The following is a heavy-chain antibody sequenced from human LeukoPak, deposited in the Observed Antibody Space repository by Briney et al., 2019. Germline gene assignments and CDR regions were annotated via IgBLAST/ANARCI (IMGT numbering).Heavy chain of an antibody. Sequence: GASVKVSCKASGGTFSSYAISWVRQAPGQGLEWMGGIIPIFGTANYAQKFQGRVTTTRDTSTSTVYMELSSLRSEDTAVYYCARGVSSSSGFFGYWGQGTLVTVSS. V-gene: IGHV1-69*05. D-gene: IGHD6-6*01. CDR3: ARGVSSSSGFFGY. CDR1: GGTFSSYA. CDR2: IIPIFGTA. J-gene: IGHJ4*02.